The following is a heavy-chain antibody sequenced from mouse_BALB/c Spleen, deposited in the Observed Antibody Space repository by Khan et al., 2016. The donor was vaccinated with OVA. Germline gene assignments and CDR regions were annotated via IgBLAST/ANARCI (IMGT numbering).Heavy chain of an antibody. CDR2: ISYSGGT. J-gene: IGHJ2*01. D-gene: IGHD1-1*01. CDR1: GYSITSGYA. Sequence: EVQLVESGPGLVKPSQSLSLTCTVTGYSITSGYAWNWIRQFPGNKLEWMGYISYSGGTSYNPSLKSRISITRDTSKNQFFLQLNSVTTEDTAEYYGTRENYYRYYIEYWGQGTPLTVSS. V-gene: IGHV3-2*02. CDR3: TRENYYRYYIEY.